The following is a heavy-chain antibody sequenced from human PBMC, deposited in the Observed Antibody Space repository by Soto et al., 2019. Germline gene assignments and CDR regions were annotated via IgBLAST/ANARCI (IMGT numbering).Heavy chain of an antibody. D-gene: IGHD3-3*01. J-gene: IGHJ5*02. Sequence: PVGSLRLSCAASGFTFSSYWMSWVRQAPGKGLEWVANIKQDGSEKYYVDSVKGRFTISRDNAKNSLYLQMNSLRAEDTAVYYCARHLEWLLWAPNWFDPWGQGTLVTVSS. CDR2: IKQDGSEK. CDR1: GFTFSSYW. V-gene: IGHV3-7*03. CDR3: ARHLEWLLWAPNWFDP.